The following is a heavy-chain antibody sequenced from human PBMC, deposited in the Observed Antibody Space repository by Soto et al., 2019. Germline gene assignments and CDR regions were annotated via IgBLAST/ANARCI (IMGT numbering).Heavy chain of an antibody. J-gene: IGHJ1*01. CDR3: ARDSLFSGKYFQH. CDR1: GGSMNNYF. D-gene: IGHD5-12*01. CDR2: FYNSGTT. V-gene: IGHV4-59*01. Sequence: KPSETLSLTCTVSGGSMNNYFWSWIRQPPGKGLEWIGYFYNSGTTNSGTTNYNPSLKSRVTISADTSKNQFSLELRSVTAADTAVYYCARDSLFSGKYFQHWGQGTLVTVSS.